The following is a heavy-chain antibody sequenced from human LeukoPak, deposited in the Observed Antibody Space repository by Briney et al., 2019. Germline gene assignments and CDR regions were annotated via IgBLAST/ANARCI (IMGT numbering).Heavy chain of an antibody. J-gene: IGHJ4*02. V-gene: IGHV4-59*01. Sequence: SVTLSLTCTVSAGSISSYYWSWIRQPPGKGLEWIGYIYYNGNTNYNPSLKSRVTISVDTSKNQFSLKLSSVTAADTAVYYCARGGAKFSYWGQGTLVTVSS. CDR1: AGSISSYY. D-gene: IGHD3-16*01. CDR2: IYYNGNT. CDR3: ARGGAKFSY.